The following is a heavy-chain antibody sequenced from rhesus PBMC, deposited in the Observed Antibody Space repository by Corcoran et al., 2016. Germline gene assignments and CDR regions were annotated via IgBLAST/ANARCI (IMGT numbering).Heavy chain of an antibody. V-gene: IGHV4-173*01. CDR3: ARDRYVGNRFDV. Sequence: QLQLQESGPGLVKPSETLSLTCAVSGGSISSNWWSRIRQPPGKGLGWIGRISGSGGSTSYNPSLKSRVTISTDTSKNQLSLKLISVTAADTAVYYCARDRYVGNRFDVWGPGVLVTVSS. CDR2: ISGSGGST. D-gene: IGHD1-1*01. CDR1: GGSISSNW. J-gene: IGHJ5-1*01.